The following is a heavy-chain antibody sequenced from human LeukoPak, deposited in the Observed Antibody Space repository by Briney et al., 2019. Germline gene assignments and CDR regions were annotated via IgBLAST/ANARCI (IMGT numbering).Heavy chain of an antibody. Sequence: GGSLRLSCAASGFTFSSYWMSWVRQAPGKGLEWVANIKQDGSEKYYVDSVKGRFTISRDNAKNSLYLQMNSLRAEDTAVYYCATILSVGHLPLPPDYWGQGTLVTVSS. CDR2: IKQDGSEK. CDR1: GFTFSSYW. CDR3: ATILSVGHLPLPPDY. V-gene: IGHV3-7*01. D-gene: IGHD2-15*01. J-gene: IGHJ4*02.